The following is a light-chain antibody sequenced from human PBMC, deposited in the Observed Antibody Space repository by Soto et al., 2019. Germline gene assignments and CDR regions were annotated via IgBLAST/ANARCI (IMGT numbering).Light chain of an antibody. CDR1: GSNIGSNS. V-gene: IGLV1-44*01. Sequence: QSVLTQPPSASGTPGQRVTISCSGSGSNIGSNSVNWYQQLPGTAPKLLIYSNNQRPSWVPDRFSGSKSGTSASLAISGLQSEDEADYYCAAWDDSLNGVVFGGGTKVTVL. CDR2: SNN. J-gene: IGLJ2*01. CDR3: AAWDDSLNGVV.